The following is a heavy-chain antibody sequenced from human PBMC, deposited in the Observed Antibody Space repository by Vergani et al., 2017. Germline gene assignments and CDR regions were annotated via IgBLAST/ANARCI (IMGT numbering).Heavy chain of an antibody. CDR2: IYPGDSDT. CDR1: GYSFTSYW. J-gene: IGHJ4*02. CDR3: ARLPYMYQLWYPPFDY. V-gene: IGHV5-51*03. Sequence: EVQLVQSGAEVKKPGESLKISCKGSGYSFTSYWIGWVLQMPGKGLEWMGIIYPGDSDTRYSPSFQGQVTISADKSISTAYLQWSSLKASDTAMYYCARLPYMYQLWYPPFDYWGQGTLVTVSS. D-gene: IGHD5-18*01.